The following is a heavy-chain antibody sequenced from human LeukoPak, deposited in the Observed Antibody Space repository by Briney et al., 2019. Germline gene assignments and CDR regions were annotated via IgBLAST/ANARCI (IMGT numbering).Heavy chain of an antibody. CDR3: ARVGYGYYDFWSGYTDYYYMDV. CDR2: VSDSGSST. CDR1: GFTFSNHA. Sequence: PGGSLRLSCAASGFTFSNHAMSWVRQAPGKGLEWVSAVSDSGSSTYYADSVKGRFTISRDNSKNSLYLQMNSLRAEDTAVYYCARVGYGYYDFWSGYTDYYYMDVWGKGTTVTVSS. J-gene: IGHJ6*03. V-gene: IGHV3-23*01. D-gene: IGHD3-3*01.